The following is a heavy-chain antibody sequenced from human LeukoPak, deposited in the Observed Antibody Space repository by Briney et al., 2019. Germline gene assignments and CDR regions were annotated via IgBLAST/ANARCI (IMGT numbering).Heavy chain of an antibody. CDR2: ISASGGST. CDR3: AKNRYCSGGSCYDPFDY. D-gene: IGHD2-15*01. V-gene: IGHV3-23*01. CDR1: GFTFSSYA. J-gene: IGHJ4*02. Sequence: GGSLRLSCAASGFTFSSYAMNWVRQAPGKGLEWVSFISASGGSTYYADSVKGRFTISRDNSKNTLYLQMNSLRAEDTAVYYCAKNRYCSGGSCYDPFDYWGQGTLVTVSS.